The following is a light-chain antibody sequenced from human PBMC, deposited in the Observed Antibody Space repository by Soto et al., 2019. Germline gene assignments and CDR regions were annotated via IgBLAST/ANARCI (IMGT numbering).Light chain of an antibody. CDR2: DAS. Sequence: EIVLTQSPAILSVSPGERATLSCRASQSISRSLAWYQQKPGQAPRLLISDASTRATGIPARFSGRGSGTEFTLTISSLQSEDFALYYCHQYNSWPPETFGQGTKVEIK. J-gene: IGKJ2*01. CDR3: HQYNSWPPET. V-gene: IGKV3-15*01. CDR1: QSISRS.